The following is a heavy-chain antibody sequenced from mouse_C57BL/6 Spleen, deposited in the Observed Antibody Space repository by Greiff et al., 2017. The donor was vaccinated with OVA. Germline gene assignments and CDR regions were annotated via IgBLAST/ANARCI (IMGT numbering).Heavy chain of an antibody. Sequence: VQLQQSGAELVRPGASVKLSCKASGYTFTDYYINWVKQRPGQGLEWIARIYPGSGNTYYNEKFKGKATLTAEKSSSTAYMQLSSLTSEDSAVYFCARQLRLDYFDDWGQGTTLTVSS. V-gene: IGHV1-76*01. D-gene: IGHD3-2*02. CDR2: IYPGSGNT. CDR1: GYTFTDYY. J-gene: IGHJ2*01. CDR3: ARQLRLDYFDD.